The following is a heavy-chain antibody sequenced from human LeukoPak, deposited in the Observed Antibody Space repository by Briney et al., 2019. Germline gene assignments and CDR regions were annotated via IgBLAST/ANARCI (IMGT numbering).Heavy chain of an antibody. D-gene: IGHD3-22*01. J-gene: IGHJ4*02. V-gene: IGHV1-69*04. CDR2: IIPILGIA. CDR3: ARVQNYYDSSGYPDY. CDR1: GGTFSSYA. Sequence: GSSVKVSCKASGGTFSSYAISWVRQAPGQGLEWMGRIIPILGIANYAQKFQGRVTITADKSTSTAYMELSSLRSEDTAVYYCARVQNYYDSSGYPDYWGQGTLVTVSS.